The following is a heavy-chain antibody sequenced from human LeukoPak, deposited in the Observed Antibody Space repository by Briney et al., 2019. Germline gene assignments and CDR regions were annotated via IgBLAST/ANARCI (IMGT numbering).Heavy chain of an antibody. Sequence: PGGSLRLSCAASGLTVSSNYMSWVRQAPGKGLEWVSVIYSGGSTYYADSVKGRFTISRDNSKNTLYLQMNSLRAEDTAVYYCASALTPTGIAVAGTWYYYYYGMDVWGQGTTVTVSS. V-gene: IGHV3-53*01. CDR3: ASALTPTGIAVAGTWYYYYYGMDV. D-gene: IGHD6-19*01. CDR2: IYSGGST. CDR1: GLTVSSNY. J-gene: IGHJ6*02.